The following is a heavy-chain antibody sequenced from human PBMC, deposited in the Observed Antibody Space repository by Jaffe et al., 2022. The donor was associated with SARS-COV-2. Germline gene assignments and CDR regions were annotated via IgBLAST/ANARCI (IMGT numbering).Heavy chain of an antibody. Sequence: QLQLQESGPGLVKPSETLSLTCTVSGGSISSSSYYWGWIRQPPGKGLEWIGSIYYSGSTYYNPSLKSRVTISVDTSKNQFSLKLSSVTAADTAVYYCASELPYSSGWYYFDYWGQGTLVTVSS. CDR3: ASELPYSSGWYYFDY. D-gene: IGHD6-19*01. V-gene: IGHV4-39*01. J-gene: IGHJ4*02. CDR2: IYYSGST. CDR1: GGSISSSSYY.